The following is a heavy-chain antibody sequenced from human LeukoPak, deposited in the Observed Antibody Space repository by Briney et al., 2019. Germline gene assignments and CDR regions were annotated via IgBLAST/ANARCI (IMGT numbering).Heavy chain of an antibody. CDR3: STHYRLGATYNNFDH. Sequence: GGSLRHSFRVPGITLSDAGLGGGRQAPGKGLEWVAHIKSIVNGGTTDYAAPVKGRFTVSRDDSKNTVFLQMNSLKTEDTAVYYCSTHYRLGATYNNFDHWGQGTLVTVSS. D-gene: IGHD3-16*01. CDR1: GITLSDAG. J-gene: IGHJ4*02. V-gene: IGHV3-15*01. CDR2: IKSIVNGGTT.